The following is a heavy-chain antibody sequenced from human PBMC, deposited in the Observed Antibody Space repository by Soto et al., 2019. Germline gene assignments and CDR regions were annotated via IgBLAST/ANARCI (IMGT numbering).Heavy chain of an antibody. D-gene: IGHD5-18*01. V-gene: IGHV4-4*07. J-gene: IGHJ6*02. CDR2: VFTTGTT. CDR1: GGSINNYY. CDR3: ARFLDTAMVKSYYYYYYGMDV. Sequence: SETLSLTCSVTGGSINNYYWSWVRQSAGKGLEWIGRVFTTGTTDYNPSLKGRVTISVDTSKNQFSLKLSSVTAADTAVYYCARFLDTAMVKSYYYYYYGMDVWGQGTTVTVSS.